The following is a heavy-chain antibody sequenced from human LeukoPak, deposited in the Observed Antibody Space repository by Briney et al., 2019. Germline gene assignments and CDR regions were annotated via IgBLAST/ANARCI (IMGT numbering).Heavy chain of an antibody. CDR3: ARPGGAGSHQNFDY. CDR2: IYPGDSDT. V-gene: IGHV5-51*01. J-gene: IGHJ4*02. D-gene: IGHD3-10*01. CDR1: GNSFTTNW. Sequence: GQSLKISCKGSGNSFTTNWVGWVRQMPGKGLEWMGIIYPGDSDTRYSPSFQGQVTISADKSISTAYLQWSSLKASDTAMYYCARPGGAGSHQNFDYWGQGTLVTVSS.